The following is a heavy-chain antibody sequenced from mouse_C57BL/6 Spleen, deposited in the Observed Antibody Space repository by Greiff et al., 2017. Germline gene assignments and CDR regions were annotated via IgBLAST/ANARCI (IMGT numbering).Heavy chain of an antibody. V-gene: IGHV1-7*01. CDR2: INPSSGYT. D-gene: IGHD2-4*01. Sequence: QVQLKESGAELAKPGASVKLSCKASGYTFTSYWMHWVKQRPGQGLEWIGYINPSSGYTKYNQKFKDKATLTADKSSSTAYMQLSSLTYDASAVYYCASSEAYDYGRVYYFDYWGQGTSLTVSS. CDR1: GYTFTSYW. CDR3: ASSEAYDYGRVYYFDY. J-gene: IGHJ2*02.